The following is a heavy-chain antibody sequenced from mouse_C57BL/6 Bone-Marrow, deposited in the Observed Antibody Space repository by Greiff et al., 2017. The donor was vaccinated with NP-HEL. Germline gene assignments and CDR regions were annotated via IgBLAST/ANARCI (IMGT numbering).Heavy chain of an antibody. CDR2: ISGGGGNT. D-gene: IGHD1-1*01. CDR1: GFTFSSYT. CDR3: ARLLYYYGSSSFAY. Sequence: EVKLVESGGGLVKPGGSLKLSCAASGFTFSSYTMSWVRQTPEKRLEWVATISGGGGNTYYPDRVKGRFTISRDNAKNTLYLQMSSLRSEDTALYYCARLLYYYGSSSFAYWGQGTLVTVSA. V-gene: IGHV5-9*01. J-gene: IGHJ3*01.